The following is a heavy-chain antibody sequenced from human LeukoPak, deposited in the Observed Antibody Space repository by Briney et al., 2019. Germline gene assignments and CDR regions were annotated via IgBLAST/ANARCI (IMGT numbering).Heavy chain of an antibody. J-gene: IGHJ5*02. CDR2: IYTSGST. CDR3: ARDLLKGDYHWFDP. Sequence: SETLSLTCTVSGGSISSYYWSWIRQPAGKGLEWIGRIYTSGSTNYNPSLKSRVTMSVDTSKNQFSLKLSSVTAADTAVYYCARDLLKGDYHWFDPWGQGTLVTVSS. D-gene: IGHD4-17*01. CDR1: GGSISSYY. V-gene: IGHV4-4*07.